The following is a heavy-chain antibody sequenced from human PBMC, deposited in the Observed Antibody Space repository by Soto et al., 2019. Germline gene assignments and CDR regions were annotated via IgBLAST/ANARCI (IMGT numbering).Heavy chain of an antibody. D-gene: IGHD2-15*01. CDR3: ARGSDPYYYYGMDV. CDR2: IIPIFGTA. V-gene: IGHV1-69*06. Sequence: ASVKVSCKASGGTFSSYAIDWVRQAPGQGLEWMGGIIPIFGTANYAQKFQGRVTITADKSTSTAYMELSSLRSEDTAVYYCARGSDPYYYYGMDVWGQGTTVTVSS. J-gene: IGHJ6*02. CDR1: GGTFSSYA.